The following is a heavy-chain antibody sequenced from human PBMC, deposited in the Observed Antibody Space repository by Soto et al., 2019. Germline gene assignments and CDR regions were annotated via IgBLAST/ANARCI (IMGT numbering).Heavy chain of an antibody. V-gene: IGHV1-3*01. J-gene: IGHJ4*02. Sequence: ASVKVSCKASGYTFTSYYMHWVRQAPGQRLEWMGWINAGNGNTKYSQKFQGRVTITRDTSASTAYMELSSLRSEDTAVYYCARDRRKWLFDYWGQGTLVTVSS. CDR2: INAGNGNT. CDR3: ARDRRKWLFDY. D-gene: IGHD5-12*01. CDR1: GYTFTSYY.